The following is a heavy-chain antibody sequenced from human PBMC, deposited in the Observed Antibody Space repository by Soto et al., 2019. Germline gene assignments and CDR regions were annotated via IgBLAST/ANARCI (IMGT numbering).Heavy chain of an antibody. CDR2: ISGSGGST. CDR1: GFTFSSYA. Sequence: PRLSCAASGFTFSSYAMSWVRQAPGKGLEWVSAISGSGGSTYYADSVKGRFTISRDNSKNTLYLQMNSLRAEDTAVYYCAKDWKYSSGYYSLPDWFDPWGQGTLVTVSS. V-gene: IGHV3-23*01. D-gene: IGHD3-22*01. J-gene: IGHJ5*02. CDR3: AKDWKYSSGYYSLPDWFDP.